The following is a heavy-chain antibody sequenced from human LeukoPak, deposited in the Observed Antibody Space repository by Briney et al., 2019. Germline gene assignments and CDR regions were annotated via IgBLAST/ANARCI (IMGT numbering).Heavy chain of an antibody. V-gene: IGHV1-69*05. D-gene: IGHD2-21*02. CDR1: GGTFSSYA. J-gene: IGHJ5*02. CDR3: ARVWNVVVTAPGWLDP. Sequence: ASVKVSCKASGGTFSSYAISWVRQAPGQGLEWMGGIIPIFGTANYAQKFQGRVTITTDESTSTAYMELSSLRSEDTAVYYCARVWNVVVTAPGWLDPWGQGTLVTVSS. CDR2: IIPIFGTA.